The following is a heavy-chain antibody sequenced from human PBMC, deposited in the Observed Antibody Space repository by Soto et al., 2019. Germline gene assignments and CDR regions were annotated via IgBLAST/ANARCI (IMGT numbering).Heavy chain of an antibody. Sequence: GGSLRLSCEASGFTFSNFAMSWARQAPGKGLEWVSVIYSGGSTYYADSVKGRFTISRDNSKNTLYLQMNSLRAEDTAVYYCARSSNSIAAAGTGFDYWGQGTLVTVSS. J-gene: IGHJ4*02. CDR2: IYSGGST. D-gene: IGHD6-13*01. CDR3: ARSSNSIAAAGTGFDY. CDR1: GFTFSNFA. V-gene: IGHV3-53*01.